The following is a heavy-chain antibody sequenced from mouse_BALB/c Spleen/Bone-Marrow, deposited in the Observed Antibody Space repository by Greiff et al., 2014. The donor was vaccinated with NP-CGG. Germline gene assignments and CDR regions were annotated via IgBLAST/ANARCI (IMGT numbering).Heavy chain of an antibody. CDR2: INPGSGGS. V-gene: IGHV1-54*01. D-gene: IGHD1-1*01. J-gene: IGHJ2*01. Sequence: QVQLQQSGVELVRPGTSVKVSFKASGYAFTNYLIEWVKQRPGQGLEWIGVINPGSGGSNNNEKFKGKATLTADKSSSTAYMQLSSLTSDDSAVYFCARSTTVKDYFDYWGQGTTLTVSS. CDR1: GYAFTNYL. CDR3: ARSTTVKDYFDY.